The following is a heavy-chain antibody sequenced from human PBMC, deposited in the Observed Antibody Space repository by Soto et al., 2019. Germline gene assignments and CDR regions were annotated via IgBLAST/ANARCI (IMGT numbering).Heavy chain of an antibody. J-gene: IGHJ2*01. V-gene: IGHV1-69*06. Sequence: QVELVQSGAEVKKPGSSVKVSCQASEDTFRNYAISWVRQAPGQGLEWMGGIIPIFGTANYAQKFQGRVRIPEDTSANSVFLKLSGMRSEYTAVYYCASPNYVVSLYYSWHPGLWGRGTLVPVSS. CDR2: IIPIFGTA. D-gene: IGHD3-10*01. CDR3: ASPNYVVSLYYSWHPGL. CDR1: EDTFRNYA.